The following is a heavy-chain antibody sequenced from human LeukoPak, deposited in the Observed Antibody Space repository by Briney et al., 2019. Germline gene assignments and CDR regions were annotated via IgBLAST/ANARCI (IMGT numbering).Heavy chain of an antibody. Sequence: GGSLRLSCVAPGFTSSSYVMHWVRQSTGKRLEWVSVTGIVGAIIYLDSVKGRLTVSRDNARNSLYLQMDSLAVGDTAIYYCAREGYSSGRAPAFDLWGQGKTVTVSS. CDR1: GFTSSSYV. CDR3: AREGYSSGRAPAFDL. CDR2: TGIVGAI. J-gene: IGHJ3*01. D-gene: IGHD6-19*01. V-gene: IGHV3-13*01.